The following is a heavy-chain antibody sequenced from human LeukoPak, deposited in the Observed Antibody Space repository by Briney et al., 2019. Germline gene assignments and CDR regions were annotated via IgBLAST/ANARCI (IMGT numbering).Heavy chain of an antibody. D-gene: IGHD1-26*01. Sequence: GGSLRLSCAAPGFTLNGYWMHWVRQAPGKGLVWVSRINSDGSTTSYADSVKGRFTISRDNSKNTLYLQMNSLRAEDTAVYYCAREEYTGGYFDYWGQGTLVTVSS. J-gene: IGHJ4*02. V-gene: IGHV3-74*01. CDR1: GFTLNGYW. CDR3: AREEYTGGYFDY. CDR2: INSDGSTT.